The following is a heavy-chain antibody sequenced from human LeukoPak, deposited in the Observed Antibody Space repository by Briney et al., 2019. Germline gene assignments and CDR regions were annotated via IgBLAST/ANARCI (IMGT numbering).Heavy chain of an antibody. D-gene: IGHD3/OR15-3a*01. CDR2: IYYTGNT. Sequence: PSETLSLTCSVSGVSISSSNSYWGWIRQPPGNGLEWIGSIYYTGNTYYNASLKSRVTISIDTSKNQFSLKLTSVTAADTAVYYCAKQTGSGLFILPGGQGTLVTVSS. CDR3: AKQTGSGLFILP. CDR1: GVSISSSNSY. J-gene: IGHJ4*02. V-gene: IGHV4-39*01.